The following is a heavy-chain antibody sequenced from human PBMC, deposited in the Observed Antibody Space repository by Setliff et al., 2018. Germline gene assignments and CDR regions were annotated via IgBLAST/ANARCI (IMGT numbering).Heavy chain of an antibody. CDR3: ARADHLVTTTFDY. Sequence: ASVKVSCKASGYSLSNYVMNWVRQAPGQGLEWMGWINTKTGDPTYAQGYTGRFASSLDTSDSATYLDISNLKAEDTATYYCARADHLVTTTFDYWGQGTLVTVSS. CDR2: INTKTGDP. CDR1: GYSLSNYV. D-gene: IGHD4-17*01. J-gene: IGHJ4*01. V-gene: IGHV7-4-1*02.